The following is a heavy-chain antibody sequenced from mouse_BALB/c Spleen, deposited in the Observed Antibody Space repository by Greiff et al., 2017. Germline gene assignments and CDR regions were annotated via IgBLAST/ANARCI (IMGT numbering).Heavy chain of an antibody. CDR1: GFTFSSYT. CDR3: ARSYYSTPYFDY. V-gene: IGHV5-9*03. D-gene: IGHD1-1*01. Sequence: EVMLVESGGGLVKPGGSLKLSCEASGFTFSSYTMSWVRQTPEKRLEWVATISSGGGNTYYPDSVKGRFTISRDNAKNNMYLQMSSLRSEDTALYYCARSYYSTPYFDYWGQGTTLTVSS. J-gene: IGHJ2*01. CDR2: ISSGGGNT.